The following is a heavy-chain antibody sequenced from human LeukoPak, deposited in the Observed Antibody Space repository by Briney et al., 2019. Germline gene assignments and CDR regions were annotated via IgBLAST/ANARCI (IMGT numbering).Heavy chain of an antibody. CDR3: ARSVAGFTFLDS. J-gene: IGHJ4*02. CDR1: GGSFSGYY. CDR2: INHSGST. V-gene: IGHV4-34*01. Sequence: SETLSLTCAVYGGSFSGYYWSWIRQPPGKGLEWIGEINHSGSTNYNPSLKSRVTISVDTSKNQFSLKLNSVTAADTAVYYCARSVAGFTFLDSWGQGTLVTVSS. D-gene: IGHD6-19*01.